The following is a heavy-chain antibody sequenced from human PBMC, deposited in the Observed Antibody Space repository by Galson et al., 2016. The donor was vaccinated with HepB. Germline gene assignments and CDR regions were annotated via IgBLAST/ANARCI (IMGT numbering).Heavy chain of an antibody. CDR2: ISPSGST. V-gene: IGHV4-4*07. CDR1: GDSISSYF. CDR3: ASDLKAVPGAEEYDAFDI. J-gene: IGHJ3*02. Sequence: SETLSLTCTVSGDSISSYFWSWIRQPAGKRLEWIGRISPSGSTDSNPSLKSRVTMSLDTSKKRLSLKMTSVTAADTAMYFCASDLKAVPGAEEYDAFDIWGQGTLVTVSS. D-gene: IGHD4/OR15-4a*01.